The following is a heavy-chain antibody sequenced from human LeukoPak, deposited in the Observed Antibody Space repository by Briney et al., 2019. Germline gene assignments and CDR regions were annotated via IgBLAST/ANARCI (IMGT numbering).Heavy chain of an antibody. V-gene: IGHV3-23*01. CDR2: ISNSGTST. CDR3: ARDPPHYDFWSGYYPEYYFDY. J-gene: IGHJ4*02. D-gene: IGHD3-3*01. Sequence: GGSLRLSCAASGFTFSSYAMSWVRQAPGKGLQWVSAISNSGTSTYYADSVKGRFTISRDNAKNSLYLQMNSLRAEDTAVYYCARDPPHYDFWSGYYPEYYFDYWGQGTLVTVSS. CDR1: GFTFSSYA.